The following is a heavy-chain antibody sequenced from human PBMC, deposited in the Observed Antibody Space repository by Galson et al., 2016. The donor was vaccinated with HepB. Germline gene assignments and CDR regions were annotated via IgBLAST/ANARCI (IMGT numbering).Heavy chain of an antibody. CDR2: ISDSGVST. J-gene: IGHJ4*02. CDR1: GFTFSIHA. CDR3: ARDGAVTGPWLFDN. Sequence: SGAEVTKPGESLRTSCAASGFTFSIHAMTWVRQAPGKGLEWVAAISDSGVSTHYADSVQGRITISGDNSKNTVYLQMNHLRAEDTAVYYCARDGAVTGPWLFDNWGQGTLVTVSS. V-gene: IGHV3-23*01. D-gene: IGHD6-19*01.